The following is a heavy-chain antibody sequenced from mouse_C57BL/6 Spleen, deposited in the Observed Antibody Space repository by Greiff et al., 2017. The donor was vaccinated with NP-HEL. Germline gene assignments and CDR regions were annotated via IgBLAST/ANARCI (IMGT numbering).Heavy chain of an antibody. D-gene: IGHD3-2*02. Sequence: VQLQQPGAELVRPGTSVKLSCKASGYTFTSYWMHWVKQRPGQGLEWIGVIDPSDSYTNYNQKFKGKATLTVDTSSSTAYMQLSSLTSEDSAVYYCARERATAQATGFAYWGQGTLVTVSA. V-gene: IGHV1-59*01. CDR2: IDPSDSYT. CDR1: GYTFTSYW. J-gene: IGHJ3*01. CDR3: ARERATAQATGFAY.